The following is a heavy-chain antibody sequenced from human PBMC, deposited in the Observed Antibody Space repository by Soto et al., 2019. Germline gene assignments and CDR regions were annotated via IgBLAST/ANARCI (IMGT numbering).Heavy chain of an antibody. V-gene: IGHV4-59*01. Sequence: ASETLSLTCTVSGGSISGYYWSWIRQPPGKGLEWIGYIYYTGNTIYNPSLNSRVTMSVDTSKNQFSLHLNYVTAADTAVYYCARGGARSQWLDHWGQGTLVSVPS. CDR3: ARGGARSQWLDH. D-gene: IGHD3-10*01. CDR2: IYYTGNT. J-gene: IGHJ5*02. CDR1: GGSISGYY.